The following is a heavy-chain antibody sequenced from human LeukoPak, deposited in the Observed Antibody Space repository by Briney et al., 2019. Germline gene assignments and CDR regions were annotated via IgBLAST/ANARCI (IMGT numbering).Heavy chain of an antibody. D-gene: IGHD3-10*01. CDR1: GGSISSYY. CDR3: ARQDYGSGRYYRDY. CDR2: IYYSGST. J-gene: IGHJ4*02. V-gene: IGHV4-39*01. Sequence: SETLSLTCTVSGGSISSYYWGWIRQPPGKGLEWIGSIYYSGSTYYNPSLKSRVTISVDTSKNQFSLKLSSVTAADTAVYYCARQDYGSGRYYRDYWGQGTLVTVSS.